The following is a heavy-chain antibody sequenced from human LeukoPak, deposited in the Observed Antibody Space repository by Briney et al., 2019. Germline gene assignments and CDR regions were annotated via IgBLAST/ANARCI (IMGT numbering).Heavy chain of an antibody. J-gene: IGHJ6*02. Sequence: GGSLRLSCAASGFTFSSYEMNWVRQAPGKGLEWVSYISSSGSTIYYADSVKGRFTISRDNAKNSLSLQMNSLRAEDTAVYYCARDLTTLRSGMDVWGQGTTVTVSS. CDR1: GFTFSSYE. CDR3: ARDLTTLRSGMDV. V-gene: IGHV3-48*03. D-gene: IGHD1-1*01. CDR2: ISSSGSTI.